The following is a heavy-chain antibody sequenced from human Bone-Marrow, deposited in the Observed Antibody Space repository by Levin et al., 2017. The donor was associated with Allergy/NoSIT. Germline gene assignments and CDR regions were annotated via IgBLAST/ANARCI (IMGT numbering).Heavy chain of an antibody. Sequence: GGSLRLSCAASGFTFSSYDMHWVRQATGRGLEWVSAIGTAADSYYSGSVKGRFTVSRDNAKNSFYLQMNSLRAGDTAVYYCARVALPRYCASTSCSDSGYYFDYWGQGTLVTVSS. J-gene: IGHJ4*02. CDR1: GFTFSSYD. CDR3: ARVALPRYCASTSCSDSGYYFDY. CDR2: IGTAADS. D-gene: IGHD2-2*01. V-gene: IGHV3-13*04.